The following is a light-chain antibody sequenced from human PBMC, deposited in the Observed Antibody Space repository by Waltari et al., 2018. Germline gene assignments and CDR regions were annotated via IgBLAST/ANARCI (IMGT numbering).Light chain of an antibody. V-gene: IGLV3-21*01. CDR3: QVWDSNNAI. CDR2: TDN. CDR1: NIGRKN. Sequence: SYELTQAPSVSAASGQTARITCGGDNIGRKNVHWYQQKPPQAPVLVIYTDNKRPSGIPERFSGSKSGNTATLTISRVEAGDEADYYCQVWDSNNAIFGGGTRLTVL. J-gene: IGLJ2*01.